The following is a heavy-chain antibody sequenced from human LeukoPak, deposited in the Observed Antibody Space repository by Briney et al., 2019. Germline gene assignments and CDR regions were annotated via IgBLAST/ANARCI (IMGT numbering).Heavy chain of an antibody. CDR3: ARTASDGSGWIFDY. Sequence: SETLSLTCTVSGGSISSYYWSWIRQPPGKGLEWIGYIYYSGSTNYNPSLKSRVTISVDTSKNQFSLKLGSVTAADTAVYYCARTASDGSGWIFDYWGQGTLVTVSS. D-gene: IGHD6-19*01. CDR2: IYYSGST. CDR1: GGSISSYY. V-gene: IGHV4-59*01. J-gene: IGHJ4*02.